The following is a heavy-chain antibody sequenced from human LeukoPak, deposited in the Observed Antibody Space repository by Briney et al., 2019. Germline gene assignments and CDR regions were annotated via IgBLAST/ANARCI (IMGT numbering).Heavy chain of an antibody. CDR1: GFTFSSYG. V-gene: IGHV3-33*01. CDR3: GRDGFWLPEPKGSDY. D-gene: IGHD1-14*01. J-gene: IGHJ4*02. CDR2: IWYDGSNK. Sequence: SGGSLRLSCAASGFTFSSYGMHWVRQAPGKGLEWVAVIWYDGSNKYYADSVKGRFTISRDNAKNSLYLQMNSLRAEDTAVYYCGRDGFWLPEPKGSDYWGQGTLVTVSS.